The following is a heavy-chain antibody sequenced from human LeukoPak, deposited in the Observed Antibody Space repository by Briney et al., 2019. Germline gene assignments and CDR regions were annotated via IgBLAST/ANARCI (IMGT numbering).Heavy chain of an antibody. Sequence: GGSLRLSCAASGFTFDDYGMSWVRQAPGKGLEWVSGINWNGGSTGYADSVKGRFTISRDNAKNSLYLQMNSLRVEDTAWYYCARVQRELMWYYFDYWLQGTKVSVRS. CDR1: GFTFDDYG. D-gene: IGHD1-1*01. CDR2: INWNGGST. J-gene: IGHJ4*02. CDR3: ARVQRELMWYYFDY. V-gene: IGHV3-20*04.